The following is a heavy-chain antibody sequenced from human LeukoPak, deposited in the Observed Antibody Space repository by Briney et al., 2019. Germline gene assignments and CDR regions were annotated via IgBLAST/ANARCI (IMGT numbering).Heavy chain of an antibody. CDR1: GFTFSSYE. CDR3: AREDYYDSSGFYFDY. D-gene: IGHD3-22*01. J-gene: IGHJ4*02. Sequence: GGSLRLSCAASGFTFSSYEMNWVRQAPGKGLEWVSYISSSGSTIYYADSVKGRFTISRDNAKNSLYPQMNSLRAEDTAVYYCAREDYYDSSGFYFDYWGQGTLVTVSS. CDR2: ISSSGSTI. V-gene: IGHV3-48*03.